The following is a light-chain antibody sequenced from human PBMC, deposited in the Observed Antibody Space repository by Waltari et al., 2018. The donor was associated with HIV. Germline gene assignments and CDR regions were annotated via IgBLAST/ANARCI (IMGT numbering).Light chain of an antibody. V-gene: IGKV3-15*01. CDR1: QSVGSN. CDR3: QQSKNWWS. CDR2: GAS. J-gene: IGKJ1*01. Sequence: EIVMTQSPATLSVSPGDRATLSCRASQSVGSNLAWYQQKPGQAPRLLMYGASTRATGVPARFSGSGSVTEFALTISSLQSEDFALYYCQQSKNWWSFGQGTKVEIK.